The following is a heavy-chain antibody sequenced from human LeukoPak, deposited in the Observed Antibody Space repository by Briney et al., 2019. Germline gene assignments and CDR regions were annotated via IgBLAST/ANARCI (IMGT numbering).Heavy chain of an antibody. CDR1: GFTFSSYA. CDR2: ISYDGSNK. CDR3: AKEMRDTAIPT. D-gene: IGHD5-18*01. Sequence: GGSLRLSCAASGFTFSSYAMHWVRQAPGKGLEWVAVISYDGSNKYYADSVKGRFTISRDNAKNSLYLQMNSLRAEDTAVYYCAKEMRDTAIPTWGQGTLVTVSS. J-gene: IGHJ5*02. V-gene: IGHV3-30-3*01.